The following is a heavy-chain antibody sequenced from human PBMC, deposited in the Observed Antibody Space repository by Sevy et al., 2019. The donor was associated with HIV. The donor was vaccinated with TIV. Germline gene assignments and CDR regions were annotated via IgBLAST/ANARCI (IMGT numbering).Heavy chain of an antibody. Sequence: SETLSLTCTVSGGSISSYYWSWIRQPPGKGLEWIGYISYSGSTNYNPSLKSRVTISIDTSKNQFSLNLSSMTAADTAVYYCARKGVSAYDDTFDPWGQGTLVTVSS. CDR2: ISYSGST. J-gene: IGHJ5*02. CDR1: GGSISSYY. D-gene: IGHD3-3*01. CDR3: ARKGVSAYDDTFDP. V-gene: IGHV4-59*08.